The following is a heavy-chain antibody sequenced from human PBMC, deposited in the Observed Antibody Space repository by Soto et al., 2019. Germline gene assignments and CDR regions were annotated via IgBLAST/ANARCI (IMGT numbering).Heavy chain of an antibody. Sequence: EVQLVESGGGLVQPGGSLRLSCAASGFTFSGYWLAWVGQLQGRGLEGVANIKQDGSEKYNVDSVKGRFTISRENAKNSLYLQMNSLRAEDTAVYYCARDGRSGSYHENWGQGTMVTVSS. CDR1: GFTFSGYW. J-gene: IGHJ3*01. V-gene: IGHV3-7*01. D-gene: IGHD1-26*01. CDR2: IKQDGSEK. CDR3: ARDGRSGSYHEN.